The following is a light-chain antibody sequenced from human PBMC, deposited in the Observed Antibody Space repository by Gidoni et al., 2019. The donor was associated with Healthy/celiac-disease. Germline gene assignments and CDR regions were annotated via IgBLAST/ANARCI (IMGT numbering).Light chain of an antibody. CDR1: QSISSY. CDR3: QQSYSMWT. J-gene: IGKJ1*01. Sequence: DIQMTQSPSSLSASVGDRVTITCRASQSISSYLNWYQQKPGKAPKLLIYAASSLQSGVPSRFSGRGAGTDFTLTSSSLQPEDFATYYCQQSYSMWTFGQGTKVEIK. V-gene: IGKV1-39*01. CDR2: AAS.